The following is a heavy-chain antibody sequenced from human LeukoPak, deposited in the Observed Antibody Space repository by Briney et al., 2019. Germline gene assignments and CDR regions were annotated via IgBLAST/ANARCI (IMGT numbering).Heavy chain of an antibody. J-gene: IGHJ4*02. CDR3: AKGPNYYDSSGYDY. CDR1: GFTFSSYG. CDR2: ISYDGSNK. D-gene: IGHD3-22*01. V-gene: IGHV3-30*18. Sequence: PGGSLRLSCAASGFTFSSYGMHWVRQAPGKGLEWVAVISYDGSNKYYADSVKGRFTISRDNSKNTLYLQMNSLRAEDTAVYYCAKGPNYYDSSGYDYWGQGTLVTVSS.